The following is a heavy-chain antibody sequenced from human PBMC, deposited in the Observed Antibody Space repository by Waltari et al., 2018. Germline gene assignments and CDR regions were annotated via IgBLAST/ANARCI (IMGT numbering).Heavy chain of an antibody. J-gene: IGHJ4*02. Sequence: QVQLQESGPGLVKPSETLSLTCTASGGSISSYYWSWRRPPPGTGLARIGYIYYSGSTNYNPSLKSRVTISVDTSKNQFSLKLSSVTAADTAVYYCARGGDGENYDYIWGSYREYYFDYWGQGTLVTVSS. D-gene: IGHD3-16*02. CDR3: ARGGDGENYDYIWGSYREYYFDY. CDR1: GGSISSYY. CDR2: IYYSGST. V-gene: IGHV4-59*01.